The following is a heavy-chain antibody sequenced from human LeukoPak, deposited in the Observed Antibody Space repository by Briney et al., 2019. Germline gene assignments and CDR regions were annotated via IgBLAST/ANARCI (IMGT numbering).Heavy chain of an antibody. Sequence: SETLSLTCAVSGGSISSSNWWSWIRQPPGKGLEWIGYIYYSGSTYYNPSLKSRVTISVDTSKNQFSLKLSSVTAADTAVYYCARFTDHDAFDIWGQGTMVTVSS. CDR3: ARFTDHDAFDI. V-gene: IGHV4-30-4*01. CDR2: IYYSGST. CDR1: GGSISSSNW. J-gene: IGHJ3*02. D-gene: IGHD4-11*01.